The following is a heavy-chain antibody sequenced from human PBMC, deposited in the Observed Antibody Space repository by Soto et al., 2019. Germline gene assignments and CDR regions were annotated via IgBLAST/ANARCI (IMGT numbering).Heavy chain of an antibody. CDR1: GGSISSGDYY. V-gene: IGHV4-30-4*01. D-gene: IGHD4-17*01. CDR3: ARAVDGAGIYYYYYGMDV. Sequence: SETLSLSCTVSGGSISSGDYYWSWIRQPPGKGLEWIGYIYYSGSTYYNPSLKSRVTISVDTSKNQFSLKLSSVTAADTAVYYCARAVDGAGIYYYYYGMDVWGQGTTVTVSS. J-gene: IGHJ6*02. CDR2: IYYSGST.